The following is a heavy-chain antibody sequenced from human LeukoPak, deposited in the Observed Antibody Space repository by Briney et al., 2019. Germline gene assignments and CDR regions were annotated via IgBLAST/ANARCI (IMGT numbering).Heavy chain of an antibody. Sequence: SETLSLTCTVSGGSISSSSYYWGWIRQPPGKGLEWIGSIYYSGSTYYNPSLKSRVTISVDTSKNQFSLKLSSVTAADTAVYYCARAITGESHSVYWGQGTLVTVSS. V-gene: IGHV4-39*01. D-gene: IGHD7-27*01. CDR1: GGSISSSSYY. CDR3: ARAITGESHSVY. CDR2: IYYSGST. J-gene: IGHJ4*02.